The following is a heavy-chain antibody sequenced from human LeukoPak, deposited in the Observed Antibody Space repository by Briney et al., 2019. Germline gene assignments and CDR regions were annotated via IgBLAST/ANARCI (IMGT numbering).Heavy chain of an antibody. Sequence: SETLSLTCTVYGGSISSGSYYWSWIRQPAGKGLEWIGHIYTSGSTNYNPSLKSRVTISVDTSKNQFSLKLSSVTAADTAVYYCATTSQWGTAMVRRSYYYYYMDVWGKGTTVTVSS. CDR3: ATTSQWGTAMVRRSYYYYYMDV. CDR1: GGSISSGSYY. V-gene: IGHV4-61*09. D-gene: IGHD5-18*01. J-gene: IGHJ6*03. CDR2: IYTSGST.